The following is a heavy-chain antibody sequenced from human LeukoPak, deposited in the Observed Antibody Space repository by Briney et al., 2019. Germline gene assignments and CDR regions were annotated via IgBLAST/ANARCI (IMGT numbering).Heavy chain of an antibody. J-gene: IGHJ4*02. CDR1: GGSFSGYY. Sequence: SQTLSLTCAVYGGSFSGYYWSWIRQPPGKGLEWIGEINHSGSTNYNPSLKSRVTISVDTSKNQFSLKLSSVTAADTAAYYCARGLKYGSGNRHFDYWGQGTLVTVSS. CDR2: INHSGST. V-gene: IGHV4-34*01. D-gene: IGHD3-10*01. CDR3: ARGLKYGSGNRHFDY.